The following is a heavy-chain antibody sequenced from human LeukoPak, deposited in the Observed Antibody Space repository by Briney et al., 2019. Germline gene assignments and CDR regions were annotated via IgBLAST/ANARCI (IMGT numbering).Heavy chain of an antibody. CDR1: GFTFSNYW. CDR2: INTDGQTT. V-gene: IGHV3-74*01. Sequence: GGSLRLSCAASGFTFSNYWMHWVRQAPGKGLVWVSRINTDGQTTSYADSVKGRFSISRDNAKNTLYLQMNSLRAEDTAVYYCARPGTGFDCWGQGTLVTVSS. CDR3: ARPGTGFDC. D-gene: IGHD1-1*01. J-gene: IGHJ4*02.